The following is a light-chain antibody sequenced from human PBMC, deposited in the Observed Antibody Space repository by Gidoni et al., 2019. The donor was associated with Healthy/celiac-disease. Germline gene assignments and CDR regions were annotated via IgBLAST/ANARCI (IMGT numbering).Light chain of an antibody. CDR3: QQYGSSPPIT. Sequence: ELVLTQSPGTLSLSPGERATLSCRASPSVSSSYLAWYQQKPGQAPGRLIYGASSRATGIPDRFSGSGSGTDFTLTISRLEPEDFAVYYCQQYGSSPPITFGPGTKVDIK. CDR2: GAS. V-gene: IGKV3-20*01. J-gene: IGKJ3*01. CDR1: PSVSSSY.